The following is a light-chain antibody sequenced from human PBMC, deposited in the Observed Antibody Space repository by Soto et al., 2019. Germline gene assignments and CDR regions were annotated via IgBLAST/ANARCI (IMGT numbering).Light chain of an antibody. Sequence: DLPMTQSPSSLSASVGDRVTITCRASQTISSSLNWYQQKPGKAPDLLIYAASNLQSGVPSRFSGSGYGSDFTLTISSLQPEDFATYYCQQSYSSPQMYTFRQGTRLEIK. CDR1: QTISSS. CDR3: QQSYSSPQMYT. J-gene: IGKJ2*01. V-gene: IGKV1-39*01. CDR2: AAS.